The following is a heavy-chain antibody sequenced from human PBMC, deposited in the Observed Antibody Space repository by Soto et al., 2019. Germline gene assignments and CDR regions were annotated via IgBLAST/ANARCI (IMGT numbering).Heavy chain of an antibody. D-gene: IGHD2-15*01. J-gene: IGHJ3*02. Sequence: EVQLVESGGGLVQPGRSLRLSCAASGFTFDDYAMHWVRQAPGKGLEWVSGISWNSGSIGYADSVKGRFTISRDNAKNSLYLQMNSLRAEDTALYYCAKKGGTYCSGGSCYPHDAFDIWGQGTMVTVSS. V-gene: IGHV3-9*01. CDR2: ISWNSGSI. CDR1: GFTFDDYA. CDR3: AKKGGTYCSGGSCYPHDAFDI.